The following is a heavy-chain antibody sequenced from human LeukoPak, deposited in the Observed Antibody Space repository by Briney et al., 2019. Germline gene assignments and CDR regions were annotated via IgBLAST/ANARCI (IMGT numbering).Heavy chain of an antibody. CDR3: ARVICGGGSCYSDNWFDP. J-gene: IGHJ5*02. CDR2: IYTSGST. CDR1: GASISGYY. D-gene: IGHD2-15*01. Sequence: PSETLSLTCTVSGASISGYYWTWIRQPAGKGLEWIGRIYTSGSTKYNPSLKSRVSMSVGTSRNQFSPKVSSVTAADTAVYYCARVICGGGSCYSDNWFDPWGQGTLVTVSS. V-gene: IGHV4-4*07.